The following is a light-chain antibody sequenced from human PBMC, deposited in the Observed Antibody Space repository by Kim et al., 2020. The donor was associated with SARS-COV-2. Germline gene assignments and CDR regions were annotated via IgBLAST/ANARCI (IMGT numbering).Light chain of an antibody. V-gene: IGKV1-27*01. CDR2: SAS. CDR1: QDINNY. J-gene: IGKJ1*01. CDR3: QRYYSAPWT. Sequence: DSRMTQSPSSLSASVGDRVTISCRASQDINNYLVWYQHKPGKAPKLLIYSASVLQVGVPSRFSGSGSGTDFTLTISNLQPEDVATYYCQRYYSAPWTFGQGTKVEIK.